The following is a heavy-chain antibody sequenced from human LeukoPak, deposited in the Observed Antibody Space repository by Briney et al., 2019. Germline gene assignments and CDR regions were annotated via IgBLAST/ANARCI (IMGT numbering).Heavy chain of an antibody. J-gene: IGHJ4*02. Sequence: GGSLRLSCAAAGFTFSSYAMSWVRQAPGKGLEWVSATSGSGGSTYHADSVKGRFTISRDNSKNTLYLQMNSLRAEDTAVYYCAREWPYYYGSGSYLAVSVSTGLDYWGQGTLVTVSS. CDR3: AREWPYYYGSGSYLAVSVSTGLDY. V-gene: IGHV3-23*01. D-gene: IGHD3-10*01. CDR2: TSGSGGST. CDR1: GFTFSSYA.